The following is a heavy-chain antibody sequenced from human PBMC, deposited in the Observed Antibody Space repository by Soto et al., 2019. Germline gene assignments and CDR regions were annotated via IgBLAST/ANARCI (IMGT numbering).Heavy chain of an antibody. J-gene: IGHJ6*02. CDR3: ARVVLYRSQSYGMDV. CDR1: GGTFSSYA. CDR2: IIPIFGTA. V-gene: IGHV1-69*06. D-gene: IGHD3-10*01. Sequence: QVQLVQSGAEVKKPGSSVKVSCKASGGTFSSYAISWVRQAPGQGLEWMGGIIPIFGTANYAQKFQGRVTITADKSTSTAYMELSSLRAEETAVYYCARVVLYRSQSYGMDVWGQGTTVTVSS.